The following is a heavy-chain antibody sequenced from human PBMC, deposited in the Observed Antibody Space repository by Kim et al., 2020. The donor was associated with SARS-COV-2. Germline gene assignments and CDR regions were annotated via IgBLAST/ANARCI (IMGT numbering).Heavy chain of an antibody. J-gene: IGHJ4*02. Sequence: SETLSLTCTVSGGSISSYYWSWIRQPPGKGLEWIGYIYYSGSTNYNPSLKSRVTISVDTSKNQFSLKLSSVTAADTAVYYCARVKHYDILTGYSEFDYWGQGTLVTVSS. V-gene: IGHV4-59*01. CDR2: IYYSGST. D-gene: IGHD3-9*01. CDR3: ARVKHYDILTGYSEFDY. CDR1: GGSISSYY.